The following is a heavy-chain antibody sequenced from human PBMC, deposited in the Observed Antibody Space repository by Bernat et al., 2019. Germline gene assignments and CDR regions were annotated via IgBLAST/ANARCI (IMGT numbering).Heavy chain of an antibody. CDR3: SRQASTGDYFDY. J-gene: IGHJ4*02. Sequence: QVQLQESGPGLVKPSETLSLTRTVSGGSISDYYWSWIRQPPGKGLEWIGYIYSSGSTNYNPSLKSRLTISVDTSRNRFSLNLFSVTSADTAVYYCSRQASTGDYFDYWGQGALVTVSS. CDR2: IYSSGST. D-gene: IGHD5/OR15-5a*01. CDR1: GGSISDYY. V-gene: IGHV4-59*08.